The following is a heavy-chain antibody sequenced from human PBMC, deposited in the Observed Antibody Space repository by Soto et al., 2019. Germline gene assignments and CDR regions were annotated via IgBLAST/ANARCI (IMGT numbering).Heavy chain of an antibody. Sequence: QITLKESGPTLVKPTQTLTLTCTFSGFSLSDGGLGVAWIRQPPGKAPEWLSLIYWDDDKRYSPSLKSRLTITKDTSRNQVVLTLTNMDPVDTATYYCAHFDYRNDGFDPWGQGTLVTVSS. CDR1: GFSLSDGGLG. CDR3: AHFDYRNDGFDP. CDR2: IYWDDDK. V-gene: IGHV2-5*02. J-gene: IGHJ5*02. D-gene: IGHD3-9*01.